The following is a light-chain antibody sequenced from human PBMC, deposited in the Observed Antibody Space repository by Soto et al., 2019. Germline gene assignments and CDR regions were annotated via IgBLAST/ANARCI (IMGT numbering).Light chain of an antibody. CDR2: EVS. V-gene: IGLV2-14*01. Sequence: SALTQPASVSGSPGQSITISCTGTSRDVGGYNYVSWYQQHPGKAPKRMIYEVSNRPSGVSNRFSGSKSGNTASLTISGLQAEDEADYYCSSYTSSSTVFGGGTKLTVL. CDR1: SRDVGGYNY. J-gene: IGLJ3*02. CDR3: SSYTSSSTV.